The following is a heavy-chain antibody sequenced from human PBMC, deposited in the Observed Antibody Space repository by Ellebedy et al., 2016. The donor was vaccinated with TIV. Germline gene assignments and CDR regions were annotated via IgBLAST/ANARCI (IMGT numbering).Heavy chain of an antibody. CDR1: GYTFTSYG. CDR3: ARASGPRSQDIVVVPAAMDERFYYYYGMDV. Sequence: ASVKVSXKASGYTFTSYGISWVRQAPGQGLEWMGWISAYNGNTNYAQKLQGRVTMTTDTSTSTAYMELSSLRSEDTAVYYCARASGPRSQDIVVVPAAMDERFYYYYGMDVWGQGTTVTVSS. D-gene: IGHD2-2*01. CDR2: ISAYNGNT. V-gene: IGHV1-18*01. J-gene: IGHJ6*02.